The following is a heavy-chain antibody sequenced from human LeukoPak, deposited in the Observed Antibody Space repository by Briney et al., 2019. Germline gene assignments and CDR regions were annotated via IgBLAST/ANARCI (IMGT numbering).Heavy chain of an antibody. CDR2: ISGSGGST. CDR3: ARGRPNYDSWSGYWFDAFDI. D-gene: IGHD3-3*01. J-gene: IGHJ3*02. Sequence: GGSLRLSCAASGFTFSSYAMSWVRQAPGKGLEWVSAISGSGGSTYYADSVKGRFTISRDNSKNTLYLQMNSLRSEDTAVYYCARGRPNYDSWSGYWFDAFDIWGQGTMVTVSS. CDR1: GFTFSSYA. V-gene: IGHV3-23*01.